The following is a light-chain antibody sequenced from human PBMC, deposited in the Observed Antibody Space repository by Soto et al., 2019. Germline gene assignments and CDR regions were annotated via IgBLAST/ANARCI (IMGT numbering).Light chain of an antibody. Sequence: DIVLTQSPATLSLSPGDRATLSCRASQSVSSYLAWYQQKPGQAPSLLIYDASNRATGIPARFSGSGSGTDFTLTISSLEPEDFAIYYCQQRSNWPPVTFGGGTKVEIK. V-gene: IGKV3-11*01. CDR3: QQRSNWPPVT. J-gene: IGKJ4*02. CDR2: DAS. CDR1: QSVSSY.